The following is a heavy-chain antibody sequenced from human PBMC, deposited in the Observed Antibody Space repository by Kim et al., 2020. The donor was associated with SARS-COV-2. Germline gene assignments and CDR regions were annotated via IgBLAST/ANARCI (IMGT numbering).Heavy chain of an antibody. V-gene: IGHV4-59*08. CDR2: IYYSGST. CDR3: ARSAGEKLRYFDWSLYNYGMDV. Sequence: SETLSLTCTVSGGSISSYYWSWIRQPPGKGLEWIGYIYYSGSTNYNPSLKSRVTSSVDTSKNQFSLKLSSVTAADTAVYYCARSAGEKLRYFDWSLYNYGMDVWGQGTTVTVSS. D-gene: IGHD3-9*01. J-gene: IGHJ6*02. CDR1: GGSISSYY.